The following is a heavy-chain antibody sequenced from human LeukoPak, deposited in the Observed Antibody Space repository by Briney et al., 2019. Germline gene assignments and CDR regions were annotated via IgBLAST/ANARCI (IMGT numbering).Heavy chain of an antibody. Sequence: GGSLRLSCTASGFTFHSYAMHWLRQAPGKGLEWVAIVSYDGSNKYYADSVKGRYTISRDNNKSTLYLQVNGLRAEDTAVYYCAREEGGDFDIWGQGTMISVPS. CDR1: GFTFHSYA. CDR3: AREEGGDFDI. D-gene: IGHD2-21*02. J-gene: IGHJ3*02. V-gene: IGHV3-30*04. CDR2: VSYDGSNK.